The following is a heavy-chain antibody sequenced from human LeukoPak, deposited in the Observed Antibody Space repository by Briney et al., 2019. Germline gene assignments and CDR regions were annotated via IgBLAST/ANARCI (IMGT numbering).Heavy chain of an antibody. D-gene: IGHD3-10*01. CDR2: ISGSGGST. J-gene: IGHJ4*02. V-gene: IGHV3-23*01. Sequence: PGGSLRLSCAASGFIFSSYSMNWVRQAPGKGLEWVSAISGSGGSTYYADSVKGRFTISRDNSKNTLYLQMNSLRAEDTAVYYCAKYAGGSGSITPIDYWGQGTLVTVSS. CDR3: AKYAGGSGSITPIDY. CDR1: GFIFSSYS.